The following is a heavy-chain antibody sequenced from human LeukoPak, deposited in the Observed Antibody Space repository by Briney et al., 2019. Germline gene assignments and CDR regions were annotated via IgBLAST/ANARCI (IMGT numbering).Heavy chain of an antibody. CDR3: TRGSRGMDFDY. D-gene: IGHD2-8*01. Sequence: SETLSLTCTVSGGSTSSYYWSWIRQPAGKRLEWFGRIYTSGSPNYNPSLKSRVTMSVDTSKNQFSLKLSSVTAADTAVYYCTRGSRGMDFDYWGQGTLVTVSS. V-gene: IGHV4-4*07. J-gene: IGHJ4*02. CDR1: GGSTSSYY. CDR2: IYTSGSP.